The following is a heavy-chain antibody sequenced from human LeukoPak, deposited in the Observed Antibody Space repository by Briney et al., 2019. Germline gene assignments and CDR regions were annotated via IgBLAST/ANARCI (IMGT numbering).Heavy chain of an antibody. J-gene: IGHJ4*02. Sequence: ASVKVSCKASGYTFTSYAMHWVRQAPGQRLEWMGWINAGNGNTKYSQKFQGRVTITRDTSASTAYMELSSLRSEDTAAYYCARLPDSSGYYHFDYWGQGTLVTVSS. CDR1: GYTFTSYA. CDR2: INAGNGNT. V-gene: IGHV1-3*01. CDR3: ARLPDSSGYYHFDY. D-gene: IGHD3-22*01.